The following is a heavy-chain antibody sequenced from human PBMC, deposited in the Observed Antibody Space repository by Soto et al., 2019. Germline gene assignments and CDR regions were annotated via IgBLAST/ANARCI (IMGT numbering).Heavy chain of an antibody. CDR1: AFTFSNYW. J-gene: IGHJ4*02. V-gene: IGHV3-74*01. Sequence: PGGSLRLSCAASAFTFSNYWTHWVRLAPGKGLMWVSRINGDGSTTTYAAFVKGRLTISRDNAKNTLYLQMDSLGADDTAVYYCTRGGTSATYWGLFDYWGQGALVTVSS. D-gene: IGHD7-27*01. CDR3: TRGGTSATYWGLFDY. CDR2: INGDGSTT.